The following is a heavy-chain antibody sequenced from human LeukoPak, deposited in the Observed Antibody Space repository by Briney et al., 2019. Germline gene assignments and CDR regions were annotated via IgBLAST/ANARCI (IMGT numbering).Heavy chain of an antibody. CDR1: GFTFSDYY. CDR2: IKLDGSET. Sequence: GGSLRLSCAASGFTFSDYYMNWVRQAPGKGLEWVAIIKLDGSETYYVDTVKGRFTISRDNAKNSLYLQMNSLRADDTAIYYCASRGAFQHWGQGTLVAVSS. J-gene: IGHJ1*01. V-gene: IGHV3-7*03. CDR3: ASRGAFQH. D-gene: IGHD3-16*01.